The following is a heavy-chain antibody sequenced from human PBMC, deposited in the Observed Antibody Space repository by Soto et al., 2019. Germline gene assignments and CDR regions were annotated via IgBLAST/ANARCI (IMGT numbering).Heavy chain of an antibody. J-gene: IGHJ4*02. V-gene: IGHV3-30-3*01. CDR1: GFTFSSYT. CDR3: ARFNSGSFDY. Sequence: PGGSLRLSCAASGFTFSSYTMNWVRQAPGKGLEWVAVISYDGSNKYYADSVKGRFTISRDNSKNTLYLQMNSLRAEDTAVYYCARFNSGSFDYWGQGTLVTVAS. D-gene: IGHD6-19*01. CDR2: ISYDGSNK.